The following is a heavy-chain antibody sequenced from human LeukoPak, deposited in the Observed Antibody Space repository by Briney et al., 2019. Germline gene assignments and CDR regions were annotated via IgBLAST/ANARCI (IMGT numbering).Heavy chain of an antibody. J-gene: IGHJ6*02. CDR1: GGSISSSY. D-gene: IGHD6-19*01. V-gene: IGHV4-59*01. CDR2: IENSGST. Sequence: SETLSLTCTVSGGSISSSYWSWVRQPPGKGLEWIGYIENSGSTNYNPSLKSRVTISLDTPKSQFSLKLSSVTAADTAVYYCARAPLYSGGSGWSIYYFYAMDVWGQGTTVTVSS. CDR3: ARAPLYSGGSGWSIYYFYAMDV.